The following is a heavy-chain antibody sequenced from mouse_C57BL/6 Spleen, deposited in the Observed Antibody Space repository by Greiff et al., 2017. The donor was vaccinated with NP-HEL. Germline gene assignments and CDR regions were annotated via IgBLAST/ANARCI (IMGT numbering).Heavy chain of an antibody. J-gene: IGHJ2*01. CDR3: AVITTVVATDY. Sequence: QVQLQQPGAELVKPGASVKLSCKASGYTFTSYWMHWVKQRPGQGLEWIGMIHPNSGSTNYNEKFKSKATLTVDTSSSTAYMQLSSLTSEDSAVYYCAVITTVVATDYWGQGTTLTVSS. V-gene: IGHV1-64*01. CDR1: GYTFTSYW. CDR2: IHPNSGST. D-gene: IGHD1-1*01.